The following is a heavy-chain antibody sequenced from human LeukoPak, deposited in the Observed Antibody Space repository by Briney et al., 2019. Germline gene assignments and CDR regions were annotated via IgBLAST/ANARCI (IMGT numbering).Heavy chain of an antibody. V-gene: IGHV4-34*01. Sequence: PSETLSLTCVVYGGSFSGYYWSWIRRPPGKGLEWIGEINHSGSTNYNPSLKSRVTISVDTSKNQFSLKLSSVTAADTAVYYCARGLVSDYWGQGTLVTVSS. CDR3: ARGLVSDY. CDR1: GGSFSGYY. CDR2: INHSGST. D-gene: IGHD2-21*01. J-gene: IGHJ4*02.